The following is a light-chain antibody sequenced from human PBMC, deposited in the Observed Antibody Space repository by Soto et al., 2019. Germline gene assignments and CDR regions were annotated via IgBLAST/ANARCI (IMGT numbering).Light chain of an antibody. Sequence: DIQMTQYTSTLSASFGDRFTIACRSSQSISSWLAWYQQKPGKAPKLLIFDASSLESGTPSRFSGRRSGTQFTLTINGLQPDDFATYYCQQYDNYKPLTFGGGTKVDIK. CDR1: QSISSW. CDR3: QQYDNYKPLT. J-gene: IGKJ4*01. CDR2: DAS. V-gene: IGKV1-5*01.